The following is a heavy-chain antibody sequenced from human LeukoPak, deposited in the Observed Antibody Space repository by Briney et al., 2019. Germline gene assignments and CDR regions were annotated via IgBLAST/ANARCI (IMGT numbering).Heavy chain of an antibody. Sequence: GGSLKLSCVASGFTFANYAMNWVRQAPGKGLEWVSGITNVGGTTHYADSVRGRFSISRDNSNNTLFLQMNSLRAEDTAVYFCAKDHRSLVGARCFDCWGRGAVVTVSS. V-gene: IGHV3-23*01. CDR3: AKDHRSLVGARCFDC. D-gene: IGHD1-26*01. J-gene: IGHJ4*02. CDR2: ITNVGGTT. CDR1: GFTFANYA.